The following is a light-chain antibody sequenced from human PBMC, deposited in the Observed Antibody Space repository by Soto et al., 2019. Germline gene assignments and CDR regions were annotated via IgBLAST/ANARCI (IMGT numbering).Light chain of an antibody. CDR3: QQTYTSPAT. Sequence: DIQMTQSPSSLSASVGDSVTLSCQTSQRVDSYIHWYQQQAGKAPKLLIYAASTLHTGVPSRFSGGGSGTDFTLTISGLQPEDFATYYCQQTYTSPATFGQGTKVEV. J-gene: IGKJ1*01. CDR1: QRVDSY. V-gene: IGKV1-39*01. CDR2: AAS.